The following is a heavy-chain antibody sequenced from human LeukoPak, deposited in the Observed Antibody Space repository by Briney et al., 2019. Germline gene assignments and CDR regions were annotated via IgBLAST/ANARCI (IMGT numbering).Heavy chain of an antibody. CDR1: GGSISSYS. CDR3: ARDTSVASGMQH. V-gene: IGHV4-4*07. J-gene: IGHJ1*01. CDR2: FVTTDRT. Sequence: SETLSLTCTFSGGSISSYSWSCIRHSPARGLECIGAFVTTDRTYTPSFQRRVAMSLDTSKNQFSLSPKSLTTADSAIYYCARDTSVASGMQHWGQGTLVTVSS. D-gene: IGHD6-19*01.